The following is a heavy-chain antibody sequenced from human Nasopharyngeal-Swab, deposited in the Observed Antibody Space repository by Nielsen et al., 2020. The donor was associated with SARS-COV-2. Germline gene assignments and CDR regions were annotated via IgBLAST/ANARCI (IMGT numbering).Heavy chain of an antibody. CDR2: INPGGGSA. CDR3: ARGGDPREVVAATDCFDP. Sequence: WVRQAPGQGLEWMGIINPGGGSARYSQNFQGRVTMTRDTSTSTVYMELSSLTSEDTAVYYCARGGDPREVVAATDCFDPWGQGTLVTVS. V-gene: IGHV1-46*01. J-gene: IGHJ5*02. D-gene: IGHD2-15*01.